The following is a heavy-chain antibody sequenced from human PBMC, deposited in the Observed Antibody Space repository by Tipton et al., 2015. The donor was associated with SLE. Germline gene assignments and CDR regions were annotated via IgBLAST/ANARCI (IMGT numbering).Heavy chain of an antibody. V-gene: IGHV3-48*03. J-gene: IGHJ4*02. D-gene: IGHD3-9*01. CDR2: ISSSGSTI. Sequence: SLRLSCAASGFTFSSYEMNWVRQAPGKGLEWVSYISSSGSTIYYADSVKGRFTISRDNAKNSLYLQMNSLRAEDTAVYYCAREAYYDISDGYFDYWGQGTLVTVSS. CDR1: GFTFSSYE. CDR3: AREAYYDISDGYFDY.